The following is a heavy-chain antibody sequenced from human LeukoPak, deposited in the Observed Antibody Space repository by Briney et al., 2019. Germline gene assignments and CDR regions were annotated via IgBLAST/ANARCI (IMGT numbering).Heavy chain of an antibody. V-gene: IGHV4-39*07. Sequence: SETLSLTCTVSGGSISSSSYYWGWIRQPPGKGLEWIGSIYYSGSTYYNPSLKSRVTISVDTSKNQFSLKLSSVTAADTAVYYCARSDYYGSTHDAFDIWGQGTMVTVS. CDR1: GGSISSSSYY. CDR2: IYYSGST. CDR3: ARSDYYGSTHDAFDI. J-gene: IGHJ3*02. D-gene: IGHD3-10*01.